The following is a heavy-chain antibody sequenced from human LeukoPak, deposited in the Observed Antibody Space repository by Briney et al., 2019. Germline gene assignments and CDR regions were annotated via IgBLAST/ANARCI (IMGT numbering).Heavy chain of an antibody. CDR3: ARMGVGANYFDY. CDR1: GFPFISYA. CDR2: ISSNGGST. V-gene: IGHV3-64*01. D-gene: IGHD1-26*01. J-gene: IGHJ4*02. Sequence: GPLSLSCAASGFPFISYAMHWVRQAPGKGLEYVSAISSNGGSTYYANSVKGRFTISRDNSKNTLYLQMGSLRAEDMAVYYCARMGVGANYFDYWSQGTLVT.